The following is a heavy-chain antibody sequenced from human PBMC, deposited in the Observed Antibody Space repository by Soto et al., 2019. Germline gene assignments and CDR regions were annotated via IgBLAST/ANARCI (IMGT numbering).Heavy chain of an antibody. D-gene: IGHD2-2*01. CDR1: GLTFSTYG. CDR3: VKDTLGGMTPVFMPGPD. J-gene: IGHJ4*02. V-gene: IGHV3-30*18. CDR2: ISNDVRNI. Sequence: VQLVESGGGVVQPGRSLRLSCAASGLTFSTYGFHWVRQAPGKGLEWVAVISNDVRNIHYAESVKGRFTISRDNSKNTLYIQMNSLRPNDTAVYYCVKDTLGGMTPVFMPGPDWGQGTLVTVSS.